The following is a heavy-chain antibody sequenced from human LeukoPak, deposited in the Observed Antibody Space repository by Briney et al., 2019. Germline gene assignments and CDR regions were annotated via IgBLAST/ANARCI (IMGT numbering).Heavy chain of an antibody. CDR1: GGSISSYY. Sequence: SETLSLTCTVSGGSISSYYWSWIRQPAGKGLEWIGRIYTSGSTNYNPSLKSRVTMSVDTSKNQFSLKLSSVTAADTAVYYCAREGRYCSSTSCPFDYWGQGTLVTVSS. CDR3: AREGRYCSSTSCPFDY. V-gene: IGHV4-4*07. CDR2: IYTSGST. J-gene: IGHJ4*02. D-gene: IGHD2-2*01.